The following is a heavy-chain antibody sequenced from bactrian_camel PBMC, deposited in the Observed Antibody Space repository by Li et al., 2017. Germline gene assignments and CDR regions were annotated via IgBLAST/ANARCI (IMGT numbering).Heavy chain of an antibody. Sequence: HVQLVESGGGSVQAGGSLRLSCSASRYFGSSYCLAWFRQVPGQDREGVAEIDSAGNINFADTVKGRFTISKDNAKNTLYLRMINLKPEDTAMYYCAAAYGWRCDFAVDLYHWGKGTQVTVS. J-gene: IGHJ7*01. D-gene: IGHD6*01. V-gene: IGHV3S53*01. CDR2: IDSAGNI. CDR1: RYFGSSYC.